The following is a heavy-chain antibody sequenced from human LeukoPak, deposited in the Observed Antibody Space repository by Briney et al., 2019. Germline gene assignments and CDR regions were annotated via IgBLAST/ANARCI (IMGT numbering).Heavy chain of an antibody. CDR2: ISSNGGIT. CDR3: ARGSSYYGGSGFDY. V-gene: IGHV3-64*01. D-gene: IGHD1-26*01. Sequence: GGSLRLSCAASGFTFSSYAMHWVRQAPGKGLEYVSAISSNGGITYYANSVKGRFTISRDNSKNTLYLQMGSLRAEDMAVYYCARGSSYYGGSGFDYWGQGTLVTVSS. J-gene: IGHJ4*02. CDR1: GFTFSSYA.